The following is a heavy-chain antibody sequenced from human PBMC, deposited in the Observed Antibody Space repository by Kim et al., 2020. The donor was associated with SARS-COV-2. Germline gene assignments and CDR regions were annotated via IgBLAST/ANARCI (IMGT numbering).Heavy chain of an antibody. V-gene: IGHV1-2*02. J-gene: IGHJ4*02. Sequence: ASVKVSCKASGYTFTGYYMHWVRQAPGQGLEWMGWINPNSGGTNYAQKFQGRVTMTRDTSISTAYMELSRLRSDDTAVYYCASERSAYCGGDCYELDYWGQGTLVTVSS. CDR2: INPNSGGT. D-gene: IGHD2-21*01. CDR3: ASERSAYCGGDCYELDY. CDR1: GYTFTGYY.